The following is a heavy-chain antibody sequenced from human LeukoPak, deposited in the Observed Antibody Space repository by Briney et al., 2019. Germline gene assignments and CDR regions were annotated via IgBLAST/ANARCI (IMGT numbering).Heavy chain of an antibody. D-gene: IGHD1-26*01. Sequence: PSETLSLTCTVSGGSISSYYWSWIRQPAGKGLEWIGRIYTSGSTNYNPSLKSRVTMSVDTSKNQFSLKLSSVTAADTAVYYCAKDPYTIVGATIGVLDYWGQGTLVTVSS. CDR1: GGSISSYY. CDR3: AKDPYTIVGATIGVLDY. V-gene: IGHV4-4*07. CDR2: IYTSGST. J-gene: IGHJ4*02.